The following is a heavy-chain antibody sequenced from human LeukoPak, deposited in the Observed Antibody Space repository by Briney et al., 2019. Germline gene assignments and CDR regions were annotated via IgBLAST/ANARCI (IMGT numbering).Heavy chain of an antibody. V-gene: IGHV1-46*01. J-gene: IGHJ5*02. Sequence: ASVKVSCKASGYTFTSYYMHWVRQAPGQGLEWMGIINPSGGSTSYAQKFQGRVTMTRDTSTSTVYMELSSLRSEDTAVYYCARTARIAVAYNWFDPWGQGTLVTVSS. CDR1: GYTFTSYY. CDR2: INPSGGST. D-gene: IGHD6-19*01. CDR3: ARTARIAVAYNWFDP.